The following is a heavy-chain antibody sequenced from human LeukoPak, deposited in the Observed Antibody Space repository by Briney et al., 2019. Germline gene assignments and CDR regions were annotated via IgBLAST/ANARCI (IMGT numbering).Heavy chain of an antibody. J-gene: IGHJ5*02. CDR3: AKDRLVVVAATAPNWFDP. V-gene: IGHV3-30*02. CDR1: GFTFSSYG. Sequence: GGSLRLSCAASGFTFSSYGMHWVRQAPGKGLEWVAFIRYDGSNKYYADSVKGRFTISRDNSKNTPYLQMNSLRAEDTAVYYCAKDRLVVVAATAPNWFDPWGQGTLVTVSS. CDR2: IRYDGSNK. D-gene: IGHD2-15*01.